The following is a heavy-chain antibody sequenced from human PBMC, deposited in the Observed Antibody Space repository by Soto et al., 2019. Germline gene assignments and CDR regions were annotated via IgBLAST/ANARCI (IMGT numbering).Heavy chain of an antibody. CDR3: ARYSSPSVAIDY. CDR2: TYFRSKWYD. Sequence: PSQTLSLTCAISGDSVSSNSAVWTWIRQSPSRGLEWLGRTYFRSKWYDDYADSVKSRITINPDTSKNQFSLQLNSVTPDDTAVYYCARYSSPSVAIDYWGQRTLVTVSS. V-gene: IGHV6-1*01. D-gene: IGHD6-6*01. CDR1: GDSVSSNSAV. J-gene: IGHJ4*02.